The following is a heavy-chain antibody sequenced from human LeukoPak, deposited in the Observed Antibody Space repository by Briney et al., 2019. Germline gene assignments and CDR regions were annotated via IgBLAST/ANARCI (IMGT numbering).Heavy chain of an antibody. Sequence: GGSLRLSCAAPGFTLSSYGMHWVRQAPGKGLEWVAFLRYDGTNKYYADSVKGRFTVSRDNSKNTLYLQMNSLRAEDTAVYYCAKVVGYYYYMDVWGKGTTVTVSS. V-gene: IGHV3-30*02. D-gene: IGHD3-16*01. CDR3: AKVVGYYYYMDV. CDR2: LRYDGTNK. J-gene: IGHJ6*03. CDR1: GFTLSSYG.